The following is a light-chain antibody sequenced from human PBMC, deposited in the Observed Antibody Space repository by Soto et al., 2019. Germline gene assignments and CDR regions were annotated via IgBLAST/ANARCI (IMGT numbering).Light chain of an antibody. CDR2: KAS. Sequence: DIQMTQSPSTLYASVGDRVTITCRASQSINNWLAWYQQKPGKAPKLFIFKASTLESGVPSRFSGSGSGTDFTLSISSLQPDDFATYFCQQYDSFPRTFGQGTKVEIK. CDR1: QSINNW. CDR3: QQYDSFPRT. V-gene: IGKV1-5*03. J-gene: IGKJ1*01.